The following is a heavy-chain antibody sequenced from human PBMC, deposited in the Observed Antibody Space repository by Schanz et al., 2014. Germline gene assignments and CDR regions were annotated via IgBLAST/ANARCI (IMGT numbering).Heavy chain of an antibody. CDR2: INTGSDDT. CDR1: EYSFTSYS. V-gene: IGHV1-3*04. D-gene: IGHD5-12*01. J-gene: IGHJ4*02. Sequence: QVHLVQSGAEVKRPGASVKVSCKASEYSFTSYSMHWVRQAPGQRLEWMGWINTGSDDTKYSQNFRGRVTITRDTSASTAYMELSSLRSEDTAVYSCARGIGGYGANNYFDYWGQGTLVTVSS. CDR3: ARGIGGYGANNYFDY.